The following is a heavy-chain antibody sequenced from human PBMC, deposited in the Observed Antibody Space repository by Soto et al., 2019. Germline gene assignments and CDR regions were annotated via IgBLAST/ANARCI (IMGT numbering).Heavy chain of an antibody. J-gene: IGHJ3*02. D-gene: IGHD2-2*01. V-gene: IGHV3-48*03. CDR3: ARDVPPPFPFKDIVVVPAAGGAFDI. CDR1: GFTFSSYE. CDR2: ISSSGSTI. Sequence: PGGSLRLSCTASGFTFSSYEMNWVRQAPGKGLEWVSYISSSGSTIYYADSVKGRFTISRDNAKNSLYLQMNSLRAEDTAVYYCARDVPPPFPFKDIVVVPAAGGAFDIWGQGTMVTVSS.